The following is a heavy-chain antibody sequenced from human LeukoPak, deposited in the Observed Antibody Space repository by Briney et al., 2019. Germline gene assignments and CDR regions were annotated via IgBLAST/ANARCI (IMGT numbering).Heavy chain of an antibody. V-gene: IGHV3-21*01. CDR2: ISYTGTYI. CDR1: AFSLNAYN. CDR3: AASSGSGNYAYYFDY. D-gene: IGHD3-22*01. Sequence: GGSLRLSCAASAFSLNAYNMNWVRQAPGKGLEWVSSISYTGTYIYYADSVKGRFTISRDIGKNSLYLQMNSLRAEDTAVYYCAASSGSGNYAYYFDYWGQGTLVTVSS. J-gene: IGHJ4*02.